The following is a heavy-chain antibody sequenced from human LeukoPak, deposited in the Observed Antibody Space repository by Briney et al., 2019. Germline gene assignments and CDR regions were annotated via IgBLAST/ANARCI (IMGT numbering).Heavy chain of an antibody. CDR3: ARLGGYSYYYDSSGYRLGELDY. D-gene: IGHD3-22*01. J-gene: IGHJ4*02. CDR2: IYYIGST. V-gene: IGHV4-59*01. CDR1: AGSITSYY. Sequence: KPSETLSLTCTVSAGSITSYYWSWIRQPPGKGLEWLGYIYYIGSTNYNPSLKSRVTISVDTCKNQFSLKLSSVTAADTAVYYCARLGGYSYYYDSSGYRLGELDYWGQGTLVTVSS.